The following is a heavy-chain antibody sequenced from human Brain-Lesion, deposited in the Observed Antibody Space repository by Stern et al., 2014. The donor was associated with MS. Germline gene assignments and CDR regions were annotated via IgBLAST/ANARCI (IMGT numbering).Heavy chain of an antibody. CDR2: INPNNGGT. V-gene: IGHV1-2*02. D-gene: IGHD3-3*01. J-gene: IGHJ6*02. CDR3: ARDQRGITIFGVVTDYYYLGMDV. CDR1: GYIFTGYY. Sequence: EQLVESGAEVKKPGASVKVSCKTSGYIFTGYYIHLVRQAPGPGLEWMAWINPNNGGTKFQGRVTMSRDTSISTAYVELSSLTSDDTAVYYCARDQRGITIFGVVTDYYYLGMDVWGQGTTVTVSS.